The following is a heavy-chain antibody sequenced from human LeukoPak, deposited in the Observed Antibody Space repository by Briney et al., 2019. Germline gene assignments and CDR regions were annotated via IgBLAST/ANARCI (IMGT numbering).Heavy chain of an antibody. CDR3: ARRTAYSGYVDY. Sequence: PGGSLRLSCAASGFTFSSYAMSWVRQAPGKGLEWVSAISGSGGSTYYADSVKGRFTISRDNSKNTLYLQMNSLRAEDTAVYYCARRTAYSGYVDYWGQGTLVTVSS. CDR2: ISGSGGST. D-gene: IGHD5-12*01. CDR1: GFTFSSYA. V-gene: IGHV3-23*01. J-gene: IGHJ4*02.